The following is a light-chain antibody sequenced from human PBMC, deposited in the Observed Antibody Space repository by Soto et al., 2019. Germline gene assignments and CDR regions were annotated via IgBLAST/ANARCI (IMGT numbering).Light chain of an antibody. CDR1: QSVSSS. V-gene: IGKV3-11*01. CDR3: QQRSNWPLS. Sequence: EIVLTQSPVTLSLSPGERATLSCRASQSVSSSLAWYQQKPGQAPRLLIYDASNSATGIPARFSGSGSDTDFNLTVSSLEPDDFAVYYGQQRSNWPLSLGGGTKVEIK. CDR2: DAS. J-gene: IGKJ4*01.